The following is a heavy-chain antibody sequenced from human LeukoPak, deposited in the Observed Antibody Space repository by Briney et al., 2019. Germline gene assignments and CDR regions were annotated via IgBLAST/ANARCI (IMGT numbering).Heavy chain of an antibody. V-gene: IGHV1-18*01. CDR2: ISAYNGNT. D-gene: IGHD3-22*01. CDR3: ARPYDSSGYYWKYYFDY. CDR1: GYTFTSYG. J-gene: IGHJ4*02. Sequence: ASVKVSCKASGYTFTSYGISWVRQAPGQGLEWMGWISAYNGNTNYAQKLQGRVTMTTDTSTSTAYMELRSLRSDDTAVYYCARPYDSSGYYWKYYFDYWGQGTLVTVSS.